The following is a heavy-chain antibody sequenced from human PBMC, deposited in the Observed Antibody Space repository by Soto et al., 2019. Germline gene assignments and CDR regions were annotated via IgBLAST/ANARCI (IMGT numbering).Heavy chain of an antibody. V-gene: IGHV3-33*01. J-gene: IGHJ6*02. Sequence: GGSLRLSCAASGFTFSSYGMHWVRQAPGKGLEWVAVIWYDGSNKYYADSVKGRFTISRDNSKNTLYLQMDSLRAEDTAVYYCARELAGATTGYYYYGMDVWGQGTTVTVSS. CDR3: ARELAGATTGYYYYGMDV. CDR2: IWYDGSNK. CDR1: GFTFSSYG. D-gene: IGHD1-26*01.